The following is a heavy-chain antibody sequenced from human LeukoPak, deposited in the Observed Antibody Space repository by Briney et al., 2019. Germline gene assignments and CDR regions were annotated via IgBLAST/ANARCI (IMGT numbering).Heavy chain of an antibody. CDR3: AAHSSGWYGVDY. Sequence: GGSLRLSCAASGFTFSSYGMHWVRQAPGKGLEWVAVIWYDGSNKYYADSVKGRFTISRDNSKNTLYLQMNSLRAEDTAVYYCAAHSSGWYGVDYWGQGTLVTVSS. D-gene: IGHD6-19*01. V-gene: IGHV3-33*01. J-gene: IGHJ4*02. CDR1: GFTFSSYG. CDR2: IWYDGSNK.